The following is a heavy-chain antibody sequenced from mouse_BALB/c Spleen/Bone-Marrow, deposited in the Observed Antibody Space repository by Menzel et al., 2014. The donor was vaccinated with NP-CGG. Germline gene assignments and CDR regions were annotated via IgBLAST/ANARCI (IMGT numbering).Heavy chain of an antibody. CDR1: GYTFTSYD. J-gene: IGHJ3*01. Sequence: VQLQQSGPELVKPGALVKISCKASGYTFTSYDINWVKQRPGQGLEWIVWIYPGDGSSKYNEKFKGKATLTADKSSSTAYMQLSSLTSENSAVYFCACSGDRSGYGFAYWGQGTLVTVSA. CDR2: IYPGDGSS. CDR3: ACSGDRSGYGFAY. D-gene: IGHD3-2*01. V-gene: IGHV1S56*01.